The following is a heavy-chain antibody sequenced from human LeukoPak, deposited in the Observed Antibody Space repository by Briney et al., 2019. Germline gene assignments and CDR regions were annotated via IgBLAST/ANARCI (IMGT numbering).Heavy chain of an antibody. Sequence: SETLSLTCTVPGGSISSYYWSWIRQTPGKGLEWLGYIYYSVTTNYNPSLKSRVTISVDTSKNQISLRLTSVTAADTAVYYCARAILSGYPDSWGQGTLVIVFS. V-gene: IGHV4-59*01. J-gene: IGHJ4*02. CDR1: GGSISSYY. D-gene: IGHD3-3*01. CDR2: IYYSVTT. CDR3: ARAILSGYPDS.